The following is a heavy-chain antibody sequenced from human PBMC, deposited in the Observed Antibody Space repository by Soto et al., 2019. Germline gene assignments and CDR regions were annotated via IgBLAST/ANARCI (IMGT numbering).Heavy chain of an antibody. V-gene: IGHV4-4*07. J-gene: IGHJ4*02. Sequence: SETLSLTCTVSGGSISSYYWSWIRQPAGKGPEWIRRIYTSGSTNYNPSLKSRVTMSVDTSKNQFSLKLSSVTAADTAVYYCARACSSNSCYDVFDYWGQGTLVTVSS. CDR2: IYTSGST. CDR3: ARACSSNSCYDVFDY. D-gene: IGHD2-2*01. CDR1: GGSISSYY.